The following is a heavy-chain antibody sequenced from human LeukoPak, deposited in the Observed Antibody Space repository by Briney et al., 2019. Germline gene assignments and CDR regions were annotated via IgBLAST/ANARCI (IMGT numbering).Heavy chain of an antibody. Sequence: GGSLRLSCAASGFTFSTYWMSWVRQAPGKGLERVANIKQDGSEEYYVDSVKGRFTISRDNAKNSLYLQMNSLRAEDTAVYYCARLMITFGGVIDDWGQGTLVTVSS. J-gene: IGHJ4*02. CDR2: IKQDGSEE. CDR1: GFTFSTYW. CDR3: ARLMITFGGVIDD. V-gene: IGHV3-7*01. D-gene: IGHD3-16*01.